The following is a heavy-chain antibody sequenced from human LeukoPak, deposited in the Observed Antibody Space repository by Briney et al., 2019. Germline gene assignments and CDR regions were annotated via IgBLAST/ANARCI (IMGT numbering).Heavy chain of an antibody. Sequence: SYTLSLTCLVSGCSIHTDYWSWIRQPAGKGLEWIGRIHSSGTPNYTPSLKSRVTMSVDTSKNQFSLKLSSVTAADTAVYYCAREARTYWFDPWGQGTLVTVSS. CDR3: AREARTYWFDP. D-gene: IGHD3/OR15-3a*01. CDR2: IHSSGTP. CDR1: GCSIHTDY. V-gene: IGHV4-4*07. J-gene: IGHJ5*02.